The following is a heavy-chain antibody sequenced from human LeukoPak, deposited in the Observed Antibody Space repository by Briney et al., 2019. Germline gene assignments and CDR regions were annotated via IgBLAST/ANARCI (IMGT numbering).Heavy chain of an antibody. V-gene: IGHV1-2*02. D-gene: IGHD1-26*01. CDR3: ARGDGEGATIYAFDI. J-gene: IGHJ3*02. CDR2: INPNSGGT. Sequence: GASVKVSCKASGYTFTGYYMHWVRQAPGQGLEWMGWINPNSGGTNYAQKFQGRVTMTRDMSTSTVYMELSSLISEDTAVYYCARGDGEGATIYAFDIWGQGTMVTVSS. CDR1: GYTFTGYY.